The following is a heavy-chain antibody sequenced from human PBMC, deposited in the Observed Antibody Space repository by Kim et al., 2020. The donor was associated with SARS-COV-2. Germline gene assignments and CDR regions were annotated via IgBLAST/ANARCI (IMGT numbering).Heavy chain of an antibody. J-gene: IGHJ4*02. V-gene: IGHV3-7*01. CDR1: GFSFSSHW. CDR3: ARGPDYGDWTDYLDY. CDR2: IKRDGSVK. Sequence: GGSLRLSCAASGFSFSSHWMTWVRQAPGKGLEWVAHIKRDGSVKYYVDSVKGRCTISRENAKNSLHLQMNSLRVEDSAVYYCARGPDYGDWTDYLDYWGQGTLVTVSS. D-gene: IGHD4-17*01.